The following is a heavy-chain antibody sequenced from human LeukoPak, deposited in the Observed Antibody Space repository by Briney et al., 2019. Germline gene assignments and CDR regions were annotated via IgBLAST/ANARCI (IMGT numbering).Heavy chain of an antibody. CDR1: GLTFGSSA. V-gene: IGHV3-23*01. CDR2: FSRSGPDT. D-gene: IGHD6-13*01. Sequence: GGSLRLSCAASGLTFGSSAMSWVRQAPGKGPEWVSTFSRSGPDTYYADSEKGRFTIFRDNSKNTLYLQMNSLRAEDTAVYYCAKGSLGSWYYFDYWGQGTLVTVSS. CDR3: AKGSLGSWYYFDY. J-gene: IGHJ4*02.